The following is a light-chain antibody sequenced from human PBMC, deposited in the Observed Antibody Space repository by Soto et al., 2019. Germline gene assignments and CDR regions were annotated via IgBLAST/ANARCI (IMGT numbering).Light chain of an antibody. CDR1: RSVASN. CDR2: GAS. Sequence: EVVMTQSPATLSVSPGERATLSCRASRSVASNLAWYQHKPGQGPRLLLYGASTRASGIPARFSGSGSGTEFTLTISSLQPEDFVVYYCQQYQQWPFYTFGQGTKLEIK. CDR3: QQYQQWPFYT. V-gene: IGKV3-15*01. J-gene: IGKJ2*01.